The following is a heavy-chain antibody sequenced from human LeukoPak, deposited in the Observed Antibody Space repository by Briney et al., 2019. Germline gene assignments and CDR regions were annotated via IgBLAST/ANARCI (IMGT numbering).Heavy chain of an antibody. CDR2: IDPRGSYP. D-gene: IGHD1-14*01. CDR3: AAGPDYYFDF. CDR1: GYIFTSYW. J-gene: IGHJ4*02. Sequence: GASLMISCKGSGYIFTSYWISWVRQLPGKGLEWMGKIDPRGSYPNYSPSFQGHVTISTDKSISTAYLQWSSLKASDTAMYYCAAGPDYYFDFWGQGTLVTVSS. V-gene: IGHV5-10-1*01.